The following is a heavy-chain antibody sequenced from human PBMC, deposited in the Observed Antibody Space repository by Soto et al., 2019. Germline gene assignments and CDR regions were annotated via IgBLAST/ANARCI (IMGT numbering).Heavy chain of an antibody. CDR1: GYTFTSYG. CDR2: ISAYNGNT. V-gene: IGHV1-18*04. Sequence: QVQLVQSGAEVKKPGASVKVSCKASGYTFTSYGISWVRQAPGQGPEWMGWISAYNGNTNYAQKLQGRVTMTTDTSTSTAYTELRSLRSDDTAVYYCARDPGYDILTDKGFDPWGQGTLVTVSS. J-gene: IGHJ5*02. CDR3: ARDPGYDILTDKGFDP. D-gene: IGHD3-9*01.